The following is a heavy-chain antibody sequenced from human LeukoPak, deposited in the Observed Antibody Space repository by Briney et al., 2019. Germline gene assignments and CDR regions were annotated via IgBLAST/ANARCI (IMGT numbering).Heavy chain of an antibody. J-gene: IGHJ4*02. Sequence: ASVKVSCKASGYTFTSYAMNWLRQAPGQGLEWMGWINTNTGSPMYAQGFTGRFVFSLDTSVSTAYLQISSLKAEDTAVYYCATKPHWYSSSYDYWGQGTLVTVSS. CDR3: ATKPHWYSSSYDY. CDR1: GYTFTSYA. CDR2: INTNTGSP. D-gene: IGHD6-13*01. V-gene: IGHV7-4-1*02.